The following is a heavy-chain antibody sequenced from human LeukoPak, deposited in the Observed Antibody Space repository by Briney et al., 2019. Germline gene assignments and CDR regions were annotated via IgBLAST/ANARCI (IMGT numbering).Heavy chain of an antibody. V-gene: IGHV1-18*01. J-gene: IGHJ5*02. Sequence: ASVKVSCKASGYTFTSYGISWVRQAPGQGLEWMGWISAYNGNTNYAQKLQGRVTMTTDTSTSTAYMELRSLRSDDTAVYYCARDLGARRGYSFNWFDPWGQGTLVTVSS. D-gene: IGHD5-18*01. CDR2: ISAYNGNT. CDR1: GYTFTSYG. CDR3: ARDLGARRGYSFNWFDP.